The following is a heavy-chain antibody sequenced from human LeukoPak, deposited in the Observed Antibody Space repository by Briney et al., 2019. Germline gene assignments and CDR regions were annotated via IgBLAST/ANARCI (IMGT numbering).Heavy chain of an antibody. CDR2: ITSSSTTI. Sequence: GGSLRLSCAASGFIFSSYSMNWVRQAPGKGLQWVSYITSSSTTIYYADSVKGRFTISRDDANNSLYLQMNSLRADDTAVYYCVRSTAHFDSWGQGTLVTVSS. J-gene: IGHJ4*02. V-gene: IGHV3-48*01. CDR3: VRSTAHFDS. D-gene: IGHD2-21*02. CDR1: GFIFSSYS.